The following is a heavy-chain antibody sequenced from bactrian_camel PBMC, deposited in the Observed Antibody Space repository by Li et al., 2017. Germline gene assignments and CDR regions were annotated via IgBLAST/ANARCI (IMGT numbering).Heavy chain of an antibody. V-gene: IGHV3S53*01. CDR2: IPVKGTT. Sequence: VQLVESGGGSVQAGGSLRLACVVSGDSSRTCLGWFRQAPGKAREGVATIPVKGTTTYADSVKGRFTISQDNAKNTLYLQMSNLKPEDSAMYYCAAAHLIVFDARGPGCTAVGGALDGEGTDFGYWGQGTQVTVS. D-gene: IGHD3*01. CDR1: GDSSRTC. J-gene: IGHJ6*01. CDR3: AAAHLIVFDARGPGCTAVGGALDGEGTDFGY.